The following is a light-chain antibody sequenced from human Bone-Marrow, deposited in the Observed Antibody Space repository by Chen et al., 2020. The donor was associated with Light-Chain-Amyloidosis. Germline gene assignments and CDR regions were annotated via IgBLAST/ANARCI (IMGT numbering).Light chain of an antibody. CDR1: SGSIATHS. CDR3: QSYQGSSQGV. Sequence: FMLTQPHSVSESPGKTVIISCTLSSGSIATHSVQWYQQRPGSSPTTVIYEDDQRPSGVPDRFSGSIDRSANSASLTISGLKTEDEADYYCQSYQGSSQGVFGGGTKLTVL. CDR2: EDD. J-gene: IGLJ3*02. V-gene: IGLV6-57*01.